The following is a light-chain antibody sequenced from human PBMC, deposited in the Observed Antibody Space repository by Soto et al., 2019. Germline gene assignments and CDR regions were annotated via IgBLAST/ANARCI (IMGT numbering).Light chain of an antibody. J-gene: IGLJ3*02. CDR3: QSFDRDLSGVV. CDR1: GSNIGAGYD. Sequence: VLTQPPSVSAAPGQRVTISCSGSGSNIGAGYDVHWYQQLPGSAPQLLIYDNTNRPSGVPDRFSGSRSGTSASLASTRLQAEDEADYYCQSFDRDLSGVVFGGGTKLTVL. V-gene: IGLV1-40*01. CDR2: DNT.